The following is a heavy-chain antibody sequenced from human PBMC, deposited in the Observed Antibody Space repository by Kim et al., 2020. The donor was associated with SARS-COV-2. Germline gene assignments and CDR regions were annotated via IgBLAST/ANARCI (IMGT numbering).Heavy chain of an antibody. D-gene: IGHD6-19*01. CDR1: GFTFSSYG. V-gene: IGHV3-33*06. CDR3: AKEGGPGYSSD. J-gene: IGHJ4*02. CDR2: IWYDGSNK. Sequence: GGSLRLSCAASGFTFSSYGMHWVRQAPGKGLEWVAVIWYDGSNKYYADSVKGRFTISRDNSKNTLYLQMKSLRAEDTAVYYCAKEGGPGYSSDWGQGTLVTVSS.